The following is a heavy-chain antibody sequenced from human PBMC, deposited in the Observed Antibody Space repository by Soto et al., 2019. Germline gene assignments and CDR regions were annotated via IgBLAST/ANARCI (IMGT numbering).Heavy chain of an antibody. D-gene: IGHD6-13*01. J-gene: IGHJ4*02. Sequence: GGSLRLSCAASGFTFSSYAMGWVRQAPGKGLEWVSAISGSGGSTYYADSVKGRFTISVDTSKNQFSLKLSSVTAADTAVYYCARGTGIAAAGFDYWGQGTLVTVSS. CDR1: GFTFSSYA. CDR2: ISGSGGST. CDR3: ARGTGIAAAGFDY. V-gene: IGHV3-23*01.